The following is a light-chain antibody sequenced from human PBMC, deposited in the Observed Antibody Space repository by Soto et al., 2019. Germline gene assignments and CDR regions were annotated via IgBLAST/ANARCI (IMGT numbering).Light chain of an antibody. CDR3: GTWDSSLTAVL. J-gene: IGLJ2*01. V-gene: IGLV1-51*02. Sequence: QSVLTQPPSVSAAPGQKVTISCSGSSSNIGKNHVSWYQQVPGTAPKLLIYESNKRTSGIPDRFSGSKYGTSATLGIAGLQTGDEADYYCGTWDSSLTAVLFGGGTKVTVL. CDR2: ESN. CDR1: SSNIGKNH.